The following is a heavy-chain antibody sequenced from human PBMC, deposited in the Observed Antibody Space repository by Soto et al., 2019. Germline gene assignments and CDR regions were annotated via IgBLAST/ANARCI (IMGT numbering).Heavy chain of an antibody. V-gene: IGHV3-9*01. J-gene: IGHJ6*03. CDR1: GFTFDDYA. D-gene: IGHD6-6*01. CDR3: ARATYSSASYYYYMDV. Sequence: EVQLVESGGGLVQPGRSLRLSCAASGFTFDDYAMHWVRQAPGKGLEWVSGISWNRGSIGYADSVKGRFTISRDNAKNSLYLQMNSLRAEDTALYYCARATYSSASYYYYMDVCGKGTTVTVSS. CDR2: ISWNRGSI.